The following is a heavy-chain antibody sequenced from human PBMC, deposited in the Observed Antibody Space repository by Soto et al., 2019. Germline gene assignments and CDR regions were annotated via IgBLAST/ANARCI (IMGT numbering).Heavy chain of an antibody. D-gene: IGHD3-10*01. J-gene: IGHJ3*01. CDR2: IRSNSAGGTT. CDR1: SVIFSDAW. Sequence: EVQLVESGGGLVNPGGSLRLSCAASSVIFSDAWMNWVRQAPGKGLEWVARIRSNSAGGTTDYATPVRVRFTISRDDAKDTLYVQMNILKTEDTAVYYCVTEVSGAFHVWGQGTMVTVSS. V-gene: IGHV3-15*07. CDR3: VTEVSGAFHV.